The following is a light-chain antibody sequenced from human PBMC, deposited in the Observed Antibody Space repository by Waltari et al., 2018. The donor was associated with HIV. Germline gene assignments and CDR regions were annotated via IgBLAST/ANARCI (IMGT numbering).Light chain of an antibody. CDR3: QQYDNLPYT. Sequence: IQKTQSPSSPSASVGDRVAITCQASQDISNYLNWYQQKPGKAPKLLIYDASNLETGVPSRFSGSGSGTDFTFTISSLQPEDIATYYCQQYDNLPYTFGQGTKLEIK. CDR1: QDISNY. CDR2: DAS. J-gene: IGKJ2*01. V-gene: IGKV1-33*01.